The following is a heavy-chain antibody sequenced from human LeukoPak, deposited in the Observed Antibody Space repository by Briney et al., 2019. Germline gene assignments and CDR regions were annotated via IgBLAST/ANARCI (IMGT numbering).Heavy chain of an antibody. J-gene: IGHJ5*02. V-gene: IGHV4-59*01. CDR1: GGSISSYY. CDR3: ASTSIAARPFWFDP. D-gene: IGHD6-6*01. Sequence: PSETLSLTCTVSGGSISSYYWSWIRQPPGKGLEWIGYIYYSGSTNYNPSLMSRVTISVDTSKNQFSLKLSSVTAADTAVYYCASTSIAARPFWFDPWGQGTLVTVSS. CDR2: IYYSGST.